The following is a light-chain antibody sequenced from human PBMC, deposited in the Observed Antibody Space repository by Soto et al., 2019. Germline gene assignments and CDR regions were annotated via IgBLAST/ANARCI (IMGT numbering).Light chain of an antibody. Sequence: ETVLTQSPGTVSLSPGETATLSCRASRTVSNNFLAWYQQKPGQAPRLLIYGVFNRATGIPDRFSGSGSGPEFTLTISRLEPEDSAVYHCQQYDSSPRTFGQGTKLEIK. CDR1: RTVSNNF. V-gene: IGKV3-20*01. CDR3: QQYDSSPRT. CDR2: GVF. J-gene: IGKJ2*01.